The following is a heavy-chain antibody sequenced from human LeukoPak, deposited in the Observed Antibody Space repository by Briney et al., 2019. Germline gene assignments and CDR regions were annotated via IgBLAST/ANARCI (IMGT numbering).Heavy chain of an antibody. D-gene: IGHD2-15*01. Sequence: SETLSLTCTVSGGSISSGDYYWSWIRQPPGKGLEWIGYIYYSGSTYYNPSLKSRVTISVDTSKNQFSLKLSSVTAADTAVYYCARLPIVVVVAATSWYYYYGMDVWGQGTTVTVSS. V-gene: IGHV4-30-4*01. J-gene: IGHJ6*02. CDR1: GGSISSGDYY. CDR2: IYYSGST. CDR3: ARLPIVVVVAATSWYYYYGMDV.